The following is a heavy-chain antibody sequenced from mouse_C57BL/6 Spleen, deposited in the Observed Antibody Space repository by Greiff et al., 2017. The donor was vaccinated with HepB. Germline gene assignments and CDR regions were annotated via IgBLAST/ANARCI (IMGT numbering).Heavy chain of an antibody. J-gene: IGHJ3*01. CDR2: IDPNSGGT. V-gene: IGHV1-72*01. CDR3: ARNILYSISRGSGCAY. CDR1: GYTFTSYW. Sequence: QVQLQQPGAELVKPGASVKLSCKASGYTFTSYWMHWVKQRPGRGLEWIGRIDPNSGGTKYNEKFKSKATLTVDKPSSTAYMQLSRLISEDSAVYNSARNILYSISRGSGCAYWGQGTLVTVSS. D-gene: IGHD2-5*01.